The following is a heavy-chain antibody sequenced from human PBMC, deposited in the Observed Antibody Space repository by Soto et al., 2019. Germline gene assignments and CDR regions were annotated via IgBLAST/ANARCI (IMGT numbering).Heavy chain of an antibody. CDR1: EFTFSNYA. CDR3: ARGPNSLTDFYGPFEY. D-gene: IGHD3-9*01. Sequence: PGGSLRLSCAASEFTFSNYAMSWVRQAPGKGLEWVSAISYGGGTTYYADSVKGRFTISRDNSKNTLYLQMNSLRAEDTAVYYCARGPNSLTDFYGPFEYWGLGTLVTVSS. CDR2: ISYGGGTT. V-gene: IGHV3-23*01. J-gene: IGHJ4*02.